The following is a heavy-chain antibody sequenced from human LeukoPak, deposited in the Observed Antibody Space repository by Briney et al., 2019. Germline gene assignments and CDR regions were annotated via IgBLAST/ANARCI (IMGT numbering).Heavy chain of an antibody. J-gene: IGHJ4*02. V-gene: IGHV4-34*01. D-gene: IGHD1-1*01. CDR1: GGSFSGYY. Sequence: PSETLSLTCAVYGGSFSGYYWSWIRQPPGKGLEWIGEINHSGSTNYNPSLKSRVTISVDTSKNQFSLRLRSVTAADTAVYYCATWRTAKTGFDYWGQGTLVTVSS. CDR3: ATWRTAKTGFDY. CDR2: INHSGST.